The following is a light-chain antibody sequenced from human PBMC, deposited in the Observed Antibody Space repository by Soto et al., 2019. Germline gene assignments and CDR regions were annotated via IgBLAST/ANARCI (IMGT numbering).Light chain of an antibody. CDR1: QNISSY. V-gene: IGKV3-11*01. Sequence: VLKQSPATLSLYKGIRATLSCRASQNISSYLIWYQQKPGQAPRLLIYDVSNRATGIPARFSGSGSGTDFTLTISSLEPEDFAVYYCQQRSNWPRTFGQGTKVDIK. J-gene: IGKJ1*01. CDR3: QQRSNWPRT. CDR2: DVS.